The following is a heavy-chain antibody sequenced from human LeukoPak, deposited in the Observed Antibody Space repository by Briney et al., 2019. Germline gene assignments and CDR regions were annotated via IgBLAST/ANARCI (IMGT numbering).Heavy chain of an antibody. D-gene: IGHD7-27*01. J-gene: IGHJ4*02. CDR2: IYYSGST. V-gene: IGHV4-59*01. CDR3: ARGGLGNPYYFDY. Sequence: SETLSLTCTVSGGSISSYYWSWIRQPPGKGLEWIGYIYYSGSTNYNPSLKSRVTISVDTSKNQSSLKLSSVTAADTAVYYCARGGLGNPYYFDYWGQGTLVTVSS. CDR1: GGSISSYY.